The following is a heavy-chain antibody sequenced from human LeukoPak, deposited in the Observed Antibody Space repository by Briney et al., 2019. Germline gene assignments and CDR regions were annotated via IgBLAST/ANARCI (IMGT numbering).Heavy chain of an antibody. D-gene: IGHD4-17*01. CDR3: TTDPNYGDSNWFDP. Sequence: GGSLRLSCAASGFTFSSYAMHWVRQAPGKGLEWVAVIWYDGSNKYYADSVKGRFTISRDNSKNTLYLQMNSLRAEDTAVYYCTTDPNYGDSNWFDPWGQGTLVTVSS. J-gene: IGHJ5*02. CDR1: GFTFSSYA. V-gene: IGHV3-33*08. CDR2: IWYDGSNK.